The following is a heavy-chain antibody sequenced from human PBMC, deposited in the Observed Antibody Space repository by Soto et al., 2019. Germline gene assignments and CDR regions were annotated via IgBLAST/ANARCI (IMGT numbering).Heavy chain of an antibody. CDR2: ISGSGGST. D-gene: IGHD6-19*01. V-gene: IGHV3-23*01. CDR3: AKGVPGIAVAGTGYFQH. CDR1: GFTFSSYG. Sequence: PGGSLRLSCAASGFTFSSYGMHWVRQAPGKGLEWVSGISGSGGSTYYADSVKGRFTISRDNSKNTLYLQMNSLRAEDTAVYYCAKGVPGIAVAGTGYFQHWGQGTLVTVSS. J-gene: IGHJ1*01.